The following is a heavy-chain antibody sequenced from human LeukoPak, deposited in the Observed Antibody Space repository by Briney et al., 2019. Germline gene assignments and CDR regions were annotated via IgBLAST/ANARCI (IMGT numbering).Heavy chain of an antibody. J-gene: IGHJ6*04. Sequence: GGSLRLSCAASGFIVSNNYMNWVRQAPGKGLEWVSYISSSGSTIYYADSVKGRFTISRDNAKNSLYLQMNSLRAEDTVVYYCVELGITMIGGVWGKGTTVTISS. CDR3: VELGITMIGGV. V-gene: IGHV3-11*04. CDR1: GFIVSNNY. CDR2: ISSSGSTI. D-gene: IGHD3-10*02.